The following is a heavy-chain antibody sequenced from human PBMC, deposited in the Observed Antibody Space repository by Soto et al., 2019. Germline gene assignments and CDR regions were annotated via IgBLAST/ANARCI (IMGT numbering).Heavy chain of an antibody. Sequence: GGSLRLSCAASGFTFSTYGIHWVRQAPGKGLEWVAVISYDGTNKYYADSVKGRFTVSRDNSKNTLSLQMNSLRAEDTAVYYWAKDRAQWLVSPFDSWGQGTLVTVSS. CDR3: AKDRAQWLVSPFDS. CDR1: GFTFSTYG. D-gene: IGHD6-19*01. V-gene: IGHV3-30*18. J-gene: IGHJ4*02. CDR2: ISYDGTNK.